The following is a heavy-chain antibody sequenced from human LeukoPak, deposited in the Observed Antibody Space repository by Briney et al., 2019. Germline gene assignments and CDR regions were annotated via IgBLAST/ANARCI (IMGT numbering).Heavy chain of an antibody. J-gene: IGHJ4*02. V-gene: IGHV1-69*05. CDR2: IIPIFGTA. Sequence: GASVKVSCKASGGTFSSYAISWVRQAPGQGLEWMGGIIPIFGTANYAQKLQGRVTMTTDTSTSTAYMELRSLRSDDTAVYYCAREDPILYSSSSGLDYWGQGTLVTVSS. D-gene: IGHD6-6*01. CDR3: AREDPILYSSSSGLDY. CDR1: GGTFSSYA.